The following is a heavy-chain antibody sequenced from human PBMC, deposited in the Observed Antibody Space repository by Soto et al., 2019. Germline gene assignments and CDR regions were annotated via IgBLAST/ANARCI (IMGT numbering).Heavy chain of an antibody. J-gene: IGHJ4*02. CDR1: GGSINSAGHS. D-gene: IGHD3-16*01. Sequence: SETLSLTCTVSGGSINSAGHSWGWVRQSPGKGLEWIGYSYHSGSTYYNPSLKSRVTISVDTSKNQFSLKLSSVTAADTAVYYCARDKHLSRWGQGTLVTVSS. CDR3: ARDKHLSR. CDR2: SYHSGST. V-gene: IGHV4-30-2*05.